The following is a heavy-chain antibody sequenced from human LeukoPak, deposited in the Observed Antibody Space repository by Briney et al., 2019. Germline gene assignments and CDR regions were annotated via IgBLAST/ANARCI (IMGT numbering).Heavy chain of an antibody. V-gene: IGHV3-21*01. CDR3: ARGVGATTHYFHY. Sequence: GGSLRLSYAASGFTFSGFTMDWVRQAPGKGLEWVSSISSSSTYIYYADSVKGRFTISRDNAKNSLYLQMNSLRAEDTAVYYCARGVGATTHYFHYWGQGTLVTVSS. CDR1: GFTFSGFT. J-gene: IGHJ4*02. CDR2: ISSSSTYI. D-gene: IGHD1-26*01.